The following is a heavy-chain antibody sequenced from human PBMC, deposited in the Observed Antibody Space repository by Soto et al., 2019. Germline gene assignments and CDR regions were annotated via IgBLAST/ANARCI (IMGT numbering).Heavy chain of an antibody. J-gene: IGHJ4*02. CDR2: IYPGDSDT. Sequence: PXDSMKISCKGSGYIFTDYWIAWVRQMRGKAPEWMGIIYPGDSDTRYSPSFKGQVTISADKSINTAYLQWSSLKASDTAMYYCTRLISPRPARPSWGQGTLVTVSS. V-gene: IGHV5-51*01. CDR1: GYIFTDYW. CDR3: TRLISPRPARPS.